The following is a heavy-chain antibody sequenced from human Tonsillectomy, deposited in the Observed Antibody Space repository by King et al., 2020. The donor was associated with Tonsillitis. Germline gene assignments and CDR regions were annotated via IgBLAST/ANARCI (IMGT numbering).Heavy chain of an antibody. CDR1: GFTFSSYW. CDR3: ASWSMAVFDY. CDR2: IKQEGSEK. J-gene: IGHJ4*02. V-gene: IGHV3-7*03. D-gene: IGHD6-19*01. Sequence: VQLVESGGGLVQPGGSLRLSCAASGFTFSSYWMSWVRQAPGKGLEWVANIKQEGSEKYYVDTVKGRFTISRDNAKNSLYLQMNSLRAEDTAGYYCASWSMAVFDYWGQGTLVTVSS.